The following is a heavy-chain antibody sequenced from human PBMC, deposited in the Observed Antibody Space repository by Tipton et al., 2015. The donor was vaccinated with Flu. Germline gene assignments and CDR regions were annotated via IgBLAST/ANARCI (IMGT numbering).Heavy chain of an antibody. CDR2: IGPSGDT. J-gene: IGHJ4*02. V-gene: IGHV3-13*01. CDR3: ATEGLAAAGRPWEAGSFDY. Sequence: SLRLSCAASGFTFRNYGMHWVRQVTGKGLQWVSGIGPSGDTHYADSVKGRFTMSRDNSKSTLHLQMNSLRAEETAVYYCATEGLAAAGRPWEAGSFDYWGQGTLVTVSS. D-gene: IGHD6-13*01. CDR1: GFTFRNYG.